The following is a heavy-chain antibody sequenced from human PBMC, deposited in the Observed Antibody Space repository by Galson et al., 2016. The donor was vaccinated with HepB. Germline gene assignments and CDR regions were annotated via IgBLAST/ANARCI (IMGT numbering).Heavy chain of an antibody. CDR2: IKPAKGDT. D-gene: IGHD2-8*02. V-gene: IGHV1-3*01. CDR3: ARRLVGSYGNAFDI. CDR1: GYTFTAYA. J-gene: IGHJ3*02. Sequence: SVKVSCKASGYTFTAYAIHWVRQAPGQRLEWMAWIKPAKGDTRYPQKLQGRVTLTRDTSATTASMALSSLKSEDTAVYYCARRLVGSYGNAFDIWGQGTLVTVSS.